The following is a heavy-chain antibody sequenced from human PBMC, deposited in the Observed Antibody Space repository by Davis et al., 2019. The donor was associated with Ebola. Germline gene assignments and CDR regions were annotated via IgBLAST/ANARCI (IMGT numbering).Heavy chain of an antibody. CDR2: ISHDGSNE. Sequence: PGGSLRLSCVASGFTFSSYGLHWVRQAPGKGLEWVTLISHDGSNEHYAESLRGRFTVSRDNSKNTFYLQLSGLRPDDTALYVCARGGWSRDALDIWGQGTMVTVSS. D-gene: IGHD2-15*01. V-gene: IGHV3-30*04. CDR1: GFTFSSYG. J-gene: IGHJ3*02. CDR3: ARGGWSRDALDI.